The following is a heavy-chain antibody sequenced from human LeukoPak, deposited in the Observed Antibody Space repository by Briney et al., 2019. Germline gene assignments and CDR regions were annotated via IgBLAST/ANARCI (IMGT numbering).Heavy chain of an antibody. V-gene: IGHV3-53*01. Sequence: GGSLRLSCVASGFSVSSNYMSWVRRAPGKGLEWVSLLYTDGTTYYSSSLEGRFTISSDDSSNTIYLHMNSLRADDTAVYYCARGGVYYWNPRYWGQGTLVTVSS. CDR1: GFSVSSNY. D-gene: IGHD1-20*01. CDR2: LYTDGTT. CDR3: ARGGVYYWNPRY. J-gene: IGHJ4*02.